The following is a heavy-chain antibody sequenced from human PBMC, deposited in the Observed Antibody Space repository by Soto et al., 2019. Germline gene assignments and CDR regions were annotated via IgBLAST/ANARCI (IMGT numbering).Heavy chain of an antibody. CDR1: GDSVSSPY. V-gene: IGHV4-4*07. CDR2: LYNDERT. Sequence: SETLSLTCTVSGDSVSSPYWSWIRQPAGKGLEWLGRLYNDERTNYNPSLKSRVTMSMDTSKNQFSLKLTSVTAADAAVYVCAGEPLAHADFGFWGRGILVTVAS. J-gene: IGHJ4*02. CDR3: AGEPLAHADFGF.